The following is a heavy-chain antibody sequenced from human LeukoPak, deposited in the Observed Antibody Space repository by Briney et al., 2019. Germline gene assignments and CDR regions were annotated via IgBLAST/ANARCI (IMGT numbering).Heavy chain of an antibody. D-gene: IGHD6-19*01. Sequence: ASVKVSCKASGYTFTSYDFNWLRQATGQGPEWMGWMNPNSGATGYAQKFQGRVTMTRSASINTAYMELTNLRSEDTAVYFCARDRTVAGFHLEAYWGQGTLVTVSS. CDR2: MNPNSGAT. CDR1: GYTFTSYD. J-gene: IGHJ4*02. CDR3: ARDRTVAGFHLEAY. V-gene: IGHV1-8*01.